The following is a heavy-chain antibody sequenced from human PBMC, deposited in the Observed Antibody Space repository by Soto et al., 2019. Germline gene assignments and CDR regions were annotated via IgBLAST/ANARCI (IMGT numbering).Heavy chain of an antibody. CDR2: IYPGDHET. CDR3: ARSPRSSPYFDF. CDR1: GYTFSNFW. J-gene: IGHJ4*02. D-gene: IGHD6-13*01. Sequence: GESLKISCQCSGYTFSNFWIGCVRQLPGQGLEWMGIIYPGDHETRYSPSFLGKVTISAETSINTAYLQWSSLEASGSAFYFCARSPRSSPYFDFWGQGALVTVSS. V-gene: IGHV5-51*01.